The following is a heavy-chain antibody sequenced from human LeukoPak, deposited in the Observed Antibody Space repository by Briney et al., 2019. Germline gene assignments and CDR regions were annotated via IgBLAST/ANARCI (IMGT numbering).Heavy chain of an antibody. D-gene: IGHD2-2*01. CDR1: GFTFSSRW. CDR2: INAEGSAT. V-gene: IGHV3-74*01. CDR3: VRGALRDCSYASCTRGNWFDP. J-gene: IGHJ5*02. Sequence: GVSLRLSCAASGFTFSSRWMHWVRQAPEKGLVGVSHINAEGSATYYAASVKGRFTISRDNARNTLYLQMHSLTAEDTGVYYCVRGALRDCSYASCTRGNWFDPWGQGTLVTVS.